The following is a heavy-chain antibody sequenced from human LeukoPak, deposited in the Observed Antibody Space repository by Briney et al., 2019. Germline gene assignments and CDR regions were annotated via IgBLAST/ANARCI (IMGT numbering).Heavy chain of an antibody. CDR1: GYSISSGYY. CDR2: IYHSGST. J-gene: IGHJ4*02. V-gene: IGHV4-38-2*01. D-gene: IGHD3-3*02. Sequence: SETLSLTCAVSGYSISSGYYWGWTRQPPGKGLEWIGSIYHSGSTYYNPSLKSRVTISVDTSKNQFSLKLSSVTAADTAVYYCARADHFGSGYFDYWGQGTLVTVSS. CDR3: ARADHFGSGYFDY.